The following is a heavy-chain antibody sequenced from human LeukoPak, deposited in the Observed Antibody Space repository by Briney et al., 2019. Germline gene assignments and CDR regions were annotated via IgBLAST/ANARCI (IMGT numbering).Heavy chain of an antibody. CDR3: ARGLSGGY. Sequence: PGGSLRLSCAASGISFSSHWMHWVRQAPGKGLVWVAHISRDGSSTTYADSVKGRFTISRDNAKNSLYLQMNSLRAEDTAVYYCARGLSGGYWGQGTLVTVSS. V-gene: IGHV3-74*01. D-gene: IGHD3-10*01. CDR1: GISFSSHW. J-gene: IGHJ4*02. CDR2: ISRDGSST.